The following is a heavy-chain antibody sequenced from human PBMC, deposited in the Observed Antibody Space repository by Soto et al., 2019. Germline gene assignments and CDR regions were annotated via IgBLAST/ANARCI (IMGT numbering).Heavy chain of an antibody. V-gene: IGHV4-59*01. J-gene: IGHJ4*02. CDR1: GDSISTYY. Sequence: PSETLSLTCTASGDSISTYYWSWIRQPPGKGLQWIGYIFYSGGTAYNPSLKSRVTISLDMSKKQISLKLSSVTTADTATYFCARLQLVQKVIDYWGQGTLVTVSS. CDR3: ARLQLVQKVIDY. CDR2: IFYSGGT. D-gene: IGHD1-1*01.